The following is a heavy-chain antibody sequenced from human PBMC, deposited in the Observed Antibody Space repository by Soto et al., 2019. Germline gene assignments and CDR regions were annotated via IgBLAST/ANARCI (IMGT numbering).Heavy chain of an antibody. V-gene: IGHV4-31*03. CDR1: GGSISSGGYY. J-gene: IGHJ3*02. Sequence: SETLSLTCTVSGGSISSGGYYWSWIRQHPGKGLEWIGYIYYSGSTYYNPSLKSRVTISVDTSKNQFSLKLSSVTAADTAVYYCATSLYSGSYSGAFDIWGQGTMVTVSS. D-gene: IGHD1-26*01. CDR3: ATSLYSGSYSGAFDI. CDR2: IYYSGST.